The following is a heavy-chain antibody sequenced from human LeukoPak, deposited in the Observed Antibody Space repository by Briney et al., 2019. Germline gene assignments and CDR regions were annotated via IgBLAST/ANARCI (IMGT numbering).Heavy chain of an antibody. CDR2: IIPIFGTA. CDR3: ARVQTFDDFWSGYYSGNRWFDP. Sequence: GASVKVSCKASGGTFSSYAISWVRQAPGQGLEWMGGIIPIFGTANYAQKFQGRVTITADESQSTAYMELSSVRSEDTAVYYCARVQTFDDFWSGYYSGNRWFDPWGQGTLVTVSS. V-gene: IGHV1-69*13. J-gene: IGHJ5*02. CDR1: GGTFSSYA. D-gene: IGHD3-3*01.